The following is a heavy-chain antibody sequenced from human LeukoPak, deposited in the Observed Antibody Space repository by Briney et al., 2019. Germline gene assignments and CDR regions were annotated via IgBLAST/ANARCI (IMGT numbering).Heavy chain of an antibody. CDR1: GGSISSSSYY. J-gene: IGHJ4*02. CDR2: IYSRGST. D-gene: IGHD3-9*01. CDR3: ARIDSTAGGDY. V-gene: IGHV4-39*07. Sequence: SETLSLTCTVSGGSISSSSYYWGWIRQPPGKGLEWIGSIYSRGSTYYNPALKTRVTVSVDTSKNQFSLKVSSVTAADTAVYYCARIDSTAGGDYWGQGTLVTVSS.